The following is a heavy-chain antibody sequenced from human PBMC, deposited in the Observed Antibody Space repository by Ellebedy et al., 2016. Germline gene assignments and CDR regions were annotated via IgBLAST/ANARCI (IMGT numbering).Heavy chain of an antibody. CDR2: IIPIFGTA. CDR3: ANSRRDGYNYACDY. Sequence: SVKVSXKASGGTFSSYAISWVRQAPGQGLEWMGGIIPIFGTANYAQKFQGRVTITADESTSTAYMELSSLRSEDTAVYYCANSRRDGYNYACDYWGQGTLVTVSS. CDR1: GGTFSSYA. V-gene: IGHV1-69*13. J-gene: IGHJ4*02. D-gene: IGHD5-24*01.